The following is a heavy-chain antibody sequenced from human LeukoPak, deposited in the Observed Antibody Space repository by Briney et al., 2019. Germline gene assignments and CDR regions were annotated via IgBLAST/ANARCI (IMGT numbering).Heavy chain of an antibody. CDR3: ATVIIGGIGNYFDY. J-gene: IGHJ4*02. Sequence: GASVKVSCKASGYTFTDYSMHWVRQAPGQGLEWMGWINPNNGGTNYAQKFQGRVTMTRDTSISTVYMELSRLRSDDTAFYYCATVIIGGIGNYFDYWGQGTLVTVSS. CDR2: INPNNGGT. D-gene: IGHD6-13*01. V-gene: IGHV1-2*02. CDR1: GYTFTDYS.